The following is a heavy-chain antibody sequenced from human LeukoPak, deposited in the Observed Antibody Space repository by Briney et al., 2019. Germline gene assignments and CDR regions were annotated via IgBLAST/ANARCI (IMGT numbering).Heavy chain of an antibody. J-gene: IGHJ3*02. V-gene: IGHV3-48*02. D-gene: IGHD2-15*01. CDR3: ARGAGTEHCSGGSCYSVLAAFDI. Sequence: GGSLRLSCAASGFTFSSYSMNWVRQAPGKGLEWVSYISSSSRTIYYADSVKGRFTISRDNAKNSLYLQMNSLRDEDTAVYYCARGAGTEHCSGGSCYSVLAAFDIWGQGTMVTVSS. CDR1: GFTFSSYS. CDR2: ISSSSRTI.